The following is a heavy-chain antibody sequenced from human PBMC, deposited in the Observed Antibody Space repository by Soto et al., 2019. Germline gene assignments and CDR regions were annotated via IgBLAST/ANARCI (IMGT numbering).Heavy chain of an antibody. CDR3: ATNNWNDAPADRDAFDI. CDR2: ISYDGSNK. J-gene: IGHJ3*02. CDR1: GFTFSSYG. D-gene: IGHD1-1*01. Sequence: GGSLRLSCAASGFTFSSYGMHWVRQAPGKGLEWVAVISYDGSNKYYADSVKGRFTISRDNSKNTLYLQMNSLRAEDTAVYYCATNNWNDAPADRDAFDIWGQGTMVTVSS. V-gene: IGHV3-30*03.